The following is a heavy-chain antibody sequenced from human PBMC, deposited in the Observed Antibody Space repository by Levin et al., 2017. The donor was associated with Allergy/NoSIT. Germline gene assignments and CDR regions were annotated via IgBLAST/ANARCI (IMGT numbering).Heavy chain of an antibody. CDR1: GFTFSDYY. CDR3: AREVAPGAVADAFDI. Sequence: GESLKISCAASGFTFSDYYMSWIRQAPGKGLQWVSYISPSSSYTNYADSVKGRFTISRDNAKNSLYLQMNYLRAEDTAVYYCAREVAPGAVADAFDIWGQGTMVTVSS. D-gene: IGHD6-19*01. J-gene: IGHJ3*02. CDR2: ISPSSSYT. V-gene: IGHV3-11*05.